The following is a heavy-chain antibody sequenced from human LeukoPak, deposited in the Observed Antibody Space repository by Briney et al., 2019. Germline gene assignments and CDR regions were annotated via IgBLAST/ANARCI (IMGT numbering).Heavy chain of an antibody. CDR3: ARDIAAPGLFFDY. Sequence: GGPLRLSCXASGFTLSSYWMSWVRQAAGKGLEWVANIKYDGSEIDYVDSVKRRFTISRDNAKNSLYLQMNSLRAEDTAVYYCARDIAAPGLFFDYWGQGTLVTVSS. CDR2: IKYDGSEI. D-gene: IGHD6-13*01. V-gene: IGHV3-7*01. CDR1: GFTLSSYW. J-gene: IGHJ4*02.